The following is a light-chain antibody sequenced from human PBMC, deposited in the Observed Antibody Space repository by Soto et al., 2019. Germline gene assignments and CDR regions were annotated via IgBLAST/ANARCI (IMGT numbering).Light chain of an antibody. CDR2: SNN. CDR1: SSNIGRNT. CDR3: AAWDDSLNAPV. J-gene: IGLJ2*01. V-gene: IGLV1-44*01. Sequence: QPVLTQPPSASGTPGQRVTISCSGSSSNIGRNTVNWYQQLPGTAPKLLIYSNNQRPSGVPDRFAGSKSGTSASLAISGLQSEDEADYYCAAWDDSLNAPVFGGGTKVTVL.